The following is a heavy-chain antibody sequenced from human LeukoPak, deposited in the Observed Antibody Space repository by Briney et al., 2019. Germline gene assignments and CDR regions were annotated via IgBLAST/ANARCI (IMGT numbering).Heavy chain of an antibody. CDR1: GGSISSYY. J-gene: IGHJ3*02. Sequence: PSETLSLTCTVSGGSISSYYWSWIRQPPGKGLEWIGYIYYSGSTYYNPSLKSRVTISVDTSKDQFSLKLSSVTAADTAVYYCARDLYDSLVSGAFDIWGQGTMVTVSS. CDR3: ARDLYDSLVSGAFDI. CDR2: IYYSGST. D-gene: IGHD3-22*01. V-gene: IGHV4-59*12.